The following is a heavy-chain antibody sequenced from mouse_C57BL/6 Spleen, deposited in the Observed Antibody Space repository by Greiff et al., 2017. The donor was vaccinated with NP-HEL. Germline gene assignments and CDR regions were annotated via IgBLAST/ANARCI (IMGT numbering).Heavy chain of an antibody. V-gene: IGHV1-80*01. D-gene: IGHD2-3*01. CDR2: IYPGDGDT. Sequence: VQLQQSGAELVKPGASVKISCKASGYAFSSYWMNWVKQRPGKGLEWIGQIYPGDGDTNYNGKFKGKATLTADKSSSTAYMQLSSLTSEDSAVYVCARFYDGYSAWFAYWGQGTLVTVSA. J-gene: IGHJ3*01. CDR3: ARFYDGYSAWFAY. CDR1: GYAFSSYW.